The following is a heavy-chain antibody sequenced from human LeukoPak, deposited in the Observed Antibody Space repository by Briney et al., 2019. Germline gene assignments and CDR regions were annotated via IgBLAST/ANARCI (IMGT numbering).Heavy chain of an antibody. Sequence: GGSLRLSCAASGFTFSSYAMNWVRQAPGQGLEWVSLISGDGGSTYYADSVKGRFTISRDNSKNSLYLQMNSLRTEDTALYYCAKDRSRSYDASNWFDPWGQGTLVTVSS. CDR3: AKDRSRSYDASNWFDP. CDR1: GFTFSSYA. CDR2: ISGDGGST. D-gene: IGHD3-3*01. J-gene: IGHJ5*02. V-gene: IGHV3-43*02.